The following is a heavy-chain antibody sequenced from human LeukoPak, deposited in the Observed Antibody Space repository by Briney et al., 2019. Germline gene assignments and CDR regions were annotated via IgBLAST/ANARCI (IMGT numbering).Heavy chain of an antibody. V-gene: IGHV4-34*01. J-gene: IGHJ5*02. CDR1: GGSFSGYY. D-gene: IGHD2-8*01. CDR2: INHSGST. CDR3: ARVRIVLMVYAIDP. Sequence: PSETLSLTCAVYGGSFSGYYWSWIRQPPGKGLEWIGEINHSGSTNYNPSLKSRVTISVDKSKNQFSLKLSSVTAADTAVYYCARVRIVLMVYAIDPWGQGTLVTVSS.